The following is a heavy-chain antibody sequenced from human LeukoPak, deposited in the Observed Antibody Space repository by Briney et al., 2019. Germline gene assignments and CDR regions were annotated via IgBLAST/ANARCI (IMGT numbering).Heavy chain of an antibody. D-gene: IGHD2-15*01. Sequence: WRSLRLSCVASGFTFSSYSMTWVRQAPGKGLEWVSTIRSSSTETYYDNILKGRFTISRDDAKNSLYLQMNSLRAEDTAVYYCARDYSDWSRDYWGQGTLVTVSS. CDR2: IRSSSTET. J-gene: IGHJ4*02. CDR1: GFTFSSYS. V-gene: IGHV3-21*01. CDR3: ARDYSDWSRDY.